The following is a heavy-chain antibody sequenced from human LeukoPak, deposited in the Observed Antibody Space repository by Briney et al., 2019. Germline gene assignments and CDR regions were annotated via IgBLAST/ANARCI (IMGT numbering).Heavy chain of an antibody. J-gene: IGHJ4*02. CDR2: IRSKANSYAT. CDR3: TGQVAAAGTAH. D-gene: IGHD6-13*01. Sequence: PGGSLKLSCAASGFTFSGSAMHWVRQASGKGLEWVGRIRSKANSYATVYAASVKGRFTISRDDSKNTAYLQMNSLKTEDTAVYYCTGQVAAAGTAHWGQGTLVTVSS. V-gene: IGHV3-73*01. CDR1: GFTFSGSA.